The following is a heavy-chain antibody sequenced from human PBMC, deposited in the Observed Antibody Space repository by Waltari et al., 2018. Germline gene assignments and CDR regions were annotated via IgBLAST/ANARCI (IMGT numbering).Heavy chain of an antibody. D-gene: IGHD3-10*01. V-gene: IGHV3-23*01. CDR2: MGGSGGGT. CDR3: AKSRGDSIIYRHDAFDI. Sequence: EVQLLESGGGLVQPGGSQRLSCAASGFTFSSYAMRWVRQAPGRGWEWGSAMGGSGGGTYYADSVKGRFTISRDNSKNTVYLQMNSLRAEDTAVYYCAKSRGDSIIYRHDAFDIWGQGTMVTVSS. CDR1: GFTFSSYA. J-gene: IGHJ3*02.